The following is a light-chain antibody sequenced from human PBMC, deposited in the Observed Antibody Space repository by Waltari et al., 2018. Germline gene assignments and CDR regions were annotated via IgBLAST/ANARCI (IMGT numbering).Light chain of an antibody. CDR3: QQYGRSWNT. V-gene: IGKV3-20*01. Sequence: EIVLTQPPGTLSLSPGERATLSCRASQSVSSNYLAWYQQRPGQAPRLLIHGSSSRATGIPDRFSGSGSGTDFTLTISSLGPEDFAVYYCQQYGRSWNTFGQGTKLEIK. CDR1: QSVSSNY. CDR2: GSS. J-gene: IGKJ2*01.